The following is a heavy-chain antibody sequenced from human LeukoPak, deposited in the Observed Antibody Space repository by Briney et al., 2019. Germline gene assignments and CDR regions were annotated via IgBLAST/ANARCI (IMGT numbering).Heavy chain of an antibody. V-gene: IGHV1-2*02. CDR1: GYTFTGYY. CDR3: ARGEGHYYDSSGSSFDY. J-gene: IGHJ4*02. D-gene: IGHD3-22*01. CDR2: INPNSGGT. Sequence: ASVKVSCKASGYTFTGYYMHWVRQAPGQGLEWMGWINPNSGGTNYAQKFQGRVTMTRDTSISTAYMELSRLRSDDTAVYYCARGEGHYYDSSGSSFDYWGQGTLVTVSS.